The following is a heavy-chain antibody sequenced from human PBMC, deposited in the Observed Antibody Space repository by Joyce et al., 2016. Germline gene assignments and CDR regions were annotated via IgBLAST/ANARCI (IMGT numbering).Heavy chain of an antibody. Sequence: QVQLVQSGAELKKPGASMKLSCKASGYTFTYYFLHWVRQAPGQGLEWMGIINTGNGDTNSAQRLHGRVTMTRETSTSTVYMQLSSLRFEDTAVYYCAREYSGGHFDYWGLGTLVTVSS. CDR3: AREYSGGHFDY. V-gene: IGHV1-46*01. CDR1: GYTFTYYF. D-gene: IGHD3-10*01. CDR2: INTGNGDT. J-gene: IGHJ4*02.